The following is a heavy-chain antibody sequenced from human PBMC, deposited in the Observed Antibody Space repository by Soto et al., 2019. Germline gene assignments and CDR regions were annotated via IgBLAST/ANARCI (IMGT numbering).Heavy chain of an antibody. J-gene: IGHJ4*02. D-gene: IGHD1-26*01. V-gene: IGHV3-23*01. CDR2: ISGSGDST. Sequence: WGSLRLSFAASGFTFSTYVVIGVLPTPLKWLEWVSSISGSGDSTFYADSVKGRFTISRDNSKNTVYLQMNSLRVEDTARYHCAKGAWGGSPPPSIYYFEHWGQGALVTVSS. CDR3: AKGAWGGSPPPSIYYFEH. CDR1: GFTFSTYV.